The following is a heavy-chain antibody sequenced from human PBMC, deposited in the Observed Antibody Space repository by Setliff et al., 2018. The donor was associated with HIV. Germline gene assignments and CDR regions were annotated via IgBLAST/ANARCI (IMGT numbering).Heavy chain of an antibody. CDR2: IKQDGSEK. V-gene: IGHV3-7*01. Sequence: GGSLRLSCAASGFTFSSYWMSWVRQAPGKGLEWVANIKQDGSEKYYVDSVKGRFTISRDNAKKSMYLQMNSLRAEDTAVYYCARVELQFLEWQRGDAFDIWGQGTMVTVSS. CDR3: ARVELQFLEWQRGDAFDI. CDR1: GFTFSSYW. J-gene: IGHJ3*02. D-gene: IGHD3-3*01.